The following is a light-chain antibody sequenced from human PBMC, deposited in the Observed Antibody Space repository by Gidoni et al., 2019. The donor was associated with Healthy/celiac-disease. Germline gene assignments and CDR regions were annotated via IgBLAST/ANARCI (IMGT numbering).Light chain of an antibody. CDR2: WAS. CDR3: QQYDSTPQT. CDR1: QSVLYSSNNKNY. J-gene: IGKJ2*01. Sequence: DIVLTPSPSSLAVSLGERATINCKSSQSVLYSSNNKNYLAWYQQKPGQPPKLLIYWASTRESGVPERCSGSGSGTDFTLTISSLEAEDVAVYYCQQYDSTPQTFXXXTKLEIK. V-gene: IGKV4-1*01.